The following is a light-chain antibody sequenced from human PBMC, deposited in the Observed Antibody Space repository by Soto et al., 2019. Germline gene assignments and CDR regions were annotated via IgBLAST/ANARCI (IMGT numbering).Light chain of an antibody. CDR2: DVS. CDR3: SSYTSSSTLVV. V-gene: IGLV2-14*01. J-gene: IGLJ2*01. Sequence: QSALTQPASVSGSPGQSITISCTGTSSDVGGYNYVSWYQQHPVKAPKLMIYDVSNRPPGVSNRFSASKSGNTASLTISGLQAEDEADYYCSSYTSSSTLVVFGGGTKLTVL. CDR1: SSDVGGYNY.